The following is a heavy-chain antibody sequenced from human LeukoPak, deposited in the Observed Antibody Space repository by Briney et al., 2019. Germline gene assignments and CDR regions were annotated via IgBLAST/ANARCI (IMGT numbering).Heavy chain of an antibody. D-gene: IGHD2-21*01. V-gene: IGHV4-30-4*08. CDR2: IYYSGGT. CDR3: ARYCGGDCYSEYFDY. CDR1: GGSISSGDYY. J-gene: IGHJ4*02. Sequence: PSETLSLTCTVSGGSISSGDYYWSWIRQPPGKGLEWIGYIYYSGGTYYNPSLKSRVTISVDTSKNQFSLKLSSVTAADTAVYYCARYCGGDCYSEYFDYWGQGTLVTVSS.